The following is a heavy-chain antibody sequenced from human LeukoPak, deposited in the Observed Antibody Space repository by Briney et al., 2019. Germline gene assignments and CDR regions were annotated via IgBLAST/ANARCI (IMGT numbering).Heavy chain of an antibody. J-gene: IGHJ3*02. CDR2: IYTSGST. CDR3: ARHRGRMVRGVSDAFDI. V-gene: IGHV4-4*07. Sequence: SETLSLTCTVSGGSISSYYWSWIRQPAGKGLEWIGRIYTSGSTNYNPSLKSRVTMSVDTSKNQFSLKLSSVTAADTAVYYCARHRGRMVRGVSDAFDIWGQGTMVTVSS. CDR1: GGSISSYY. D-gene: IGHD3-10*01.